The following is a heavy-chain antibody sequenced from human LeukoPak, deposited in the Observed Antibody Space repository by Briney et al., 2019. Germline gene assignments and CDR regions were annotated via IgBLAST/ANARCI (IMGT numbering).Heavy chain of an antibody. J-gene: IGHJ4*02. CDR3: AREGTTRHVLRIDY. Sequence: GGSLRLSCAASGFTFSSYWMHWVRQAPGKGLVWVSRINSDGSSTSYADSVKGRFTISRDNAKNTLYLQMNSLRAEDTAVYYCAREGTTRHVLRIDYWGQGTLVTVSS. D-gene: IGHD1-1*01. V-gene: IGHV3-74*01. CDR2: INSDGSST. CDR1: GFTFSSYW.